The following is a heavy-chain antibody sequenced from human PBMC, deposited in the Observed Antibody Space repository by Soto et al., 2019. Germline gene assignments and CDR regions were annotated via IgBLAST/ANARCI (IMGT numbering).Heavy chain of an antibody. V-gene: IGHV4-34*01. CDR3: ARGTRFSPKFDY. CDR2: INHSGST. CDR1: GGSFSGYY. D-gene: IGHD3-16*01. J-gene: IGHJ4*02. Sequence: PSETLSLTCAVYGGSFSGYYWSWIRQPPGKGLEWIGEINHSGSTNYNPSLKSRVTISVDTSKNQFSLKLSSVTAADTAVYYCARGTRFSPKFDYWGQGTLVTVSS.